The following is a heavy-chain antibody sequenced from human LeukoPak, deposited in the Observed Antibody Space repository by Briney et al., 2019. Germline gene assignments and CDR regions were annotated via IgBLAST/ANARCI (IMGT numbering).Heavy chain of an antibody. CDR1: GYTFTSYY. CDR3: ARDREGYYYYMDV. Sequence: ASVKVSCKASGYTFTSYYMHWVRQAPGQGLEWMGIINPSGGSTSYAQKFQGRVTMTRDMSTSTVYMELSSLRSEDTAVYYCARDREGYYYYMDVWGKGTTVTVSS. CDR2: INPSGGST. V-gene: IGHV1-46*01. D-gene: IGHD1-26*01. J-gene: IGHJ6*03.